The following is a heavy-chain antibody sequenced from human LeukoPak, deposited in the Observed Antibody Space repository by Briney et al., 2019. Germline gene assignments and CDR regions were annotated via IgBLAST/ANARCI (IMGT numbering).Heavy chain of an antibody. CDR2: IYYSGST. CDR3: ASFYGDYVPGY. V-gene: IGHV4-59*12. CDR1: GGSISSYY. J-gene: IGHJ4*02. D-gene: IGHD4-17*01. Sequence: SETLSLTCTVSGGSISSYYWSWIRQPPGKGLEWIGYIYYSGSTNYNPSLMSRVTISVDTTKNQFSLKLSSVTAADTAVYYCASFYGDYVPGYWGQGTLVTVSS.